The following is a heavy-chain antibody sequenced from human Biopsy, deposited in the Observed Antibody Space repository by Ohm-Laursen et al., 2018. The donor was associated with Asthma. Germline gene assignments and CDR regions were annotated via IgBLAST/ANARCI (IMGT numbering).Heavy chain of an antibody. J-gene: IGHJ6*02. V-gene: IGHV3-30*03. CDR3: AREGGDYLSGYYYYYGMDV. Sequence: SLRLSCAASGFTFSSYWMSWVRQAPGKGLEWVAVISYDGSNKYYADSVKGRFTISRDNSKNTLYLQMNSLRAEDTAVYYCAREGGDYLSGYYYYYGMDVWGQGTTVTVSS. CDR2: ISYDGSNK. D-gene: IGHD4-17*01. CDR1: GFTFSSYW.